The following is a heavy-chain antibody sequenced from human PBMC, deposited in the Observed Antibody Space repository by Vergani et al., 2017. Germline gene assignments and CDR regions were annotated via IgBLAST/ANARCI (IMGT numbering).Heavy chain of an antibody. D-gene: IGHD4-23*01. CDR1: GFTVSSNY. CDR2: IYSGGST. CDR3: ARCAMTTVVNWYFDL. Sequence: EVQLVESGGGLIQPGGSLRLSCAASGFTVSSNYMSWVRHAPGKGLEWVSVIYSGGSTYYADSVKGRCTISGDNSKNTLYLQMNSLRAEDTAVYYCARCAMTTVVNWYFDLWGRGTLVTVSS. V-gene: IGHV3-53*01. J-gene: IGHJ2*01.